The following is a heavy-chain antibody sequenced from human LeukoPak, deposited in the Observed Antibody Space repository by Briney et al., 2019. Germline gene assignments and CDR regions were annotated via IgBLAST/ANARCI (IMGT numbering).Heavy chain of an antibody. J-gene: IGHJ4*02. D-gene: IGHD1-26*01. CDR1: GYAISSGYY. CDR2: IYHSGST. Sequence: PSETLSLTCTVSGYAISSGYYWGWIRQPPGKGLEWIGSIYHSGSTYYNPSLKSRVTISVDTSKNQFSLKLSSVTAADTAVYYCARAGVGLVGATALDYWGQGTLVTVSS. V-gene: IGHV4-38-2*02. CDR3: ARAGVGLVGATALDY.